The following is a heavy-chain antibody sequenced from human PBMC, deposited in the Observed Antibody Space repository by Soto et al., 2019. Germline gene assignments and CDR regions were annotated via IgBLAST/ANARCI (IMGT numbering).Heavy chain of an antibody. J-gene: IGHJ1*01. V-gene: IGHV1-8*01. CDR2: MNPNSGNT. CDR3: ARGLRVAGTSVSFQH. Sequence: QVQLVQSRAEVKKPGASEKVSCNASGYTFTSYDINWVRQATGQGLELMGWMNPNSGNTGYAQKFQGGVNRTKNTSVSTAYMELSSLRSEDTALYYGARGLRVAGTSVSFQHWGQGPLVTVSP. CDR1: GYTFTSYD. D-gene: IGHD6-19*01.